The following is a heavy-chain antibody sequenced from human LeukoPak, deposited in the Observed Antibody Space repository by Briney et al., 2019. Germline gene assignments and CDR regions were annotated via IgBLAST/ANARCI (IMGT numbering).Heavy chain of an antibody. V-gene: IGHV1-18*01. CDR3: ARLVVPAAIPNDAFDI. CDR2: ISAYNGNT. CDR1: GYTFTSYG. J-gene: IGHJ3*02. D-gene: IGHD2-2*01. Sequence: GASVKVSCKASGYTFTSYGISWVRQAPGQGLEWMGWISAYNGNTNYAQKLQGRVTMTTDTSTSTAYMELRSLRSDDTAVYYCARLVVPAAIPNDAFDIWSQGTMVTVSS.